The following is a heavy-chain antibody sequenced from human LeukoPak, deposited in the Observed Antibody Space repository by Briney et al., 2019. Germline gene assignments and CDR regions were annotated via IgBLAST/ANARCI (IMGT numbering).Heavy chain of an antibody. V-gene: IGHV1-8*03. CDR1: GYTFTSYD. CDR2: MNYNSGNT. Sequence: DSVTVTCKASGYTFTSYDNNWLRQASGEGREWMGWMNYNSGNTDYAQNFKGRVTISRNTSINHAYMELTTLSAEDTAVYYCARGVGYCSSTRCYWFNGFGRWGQGTLVTVAS. J-gene: IGHJ5*02. D-gene: IGHD2-2*01. CDR3: ARGVGYCSSTRCYWFNGFGR.